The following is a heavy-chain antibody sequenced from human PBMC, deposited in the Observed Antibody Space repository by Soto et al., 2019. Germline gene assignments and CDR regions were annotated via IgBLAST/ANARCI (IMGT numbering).Heavy chain of an antibody. CDR3: TRASSWGFDV. V-gene: IGHV3-49*04. Sequence: GASLRLSCITSGFTFGDYALSWVRQAPGKGLEWVGFIRRNAYGGTTDYAASVKGRFTISRDDSKSIAYLQMNRLRTEDTAGDYCTRASSWGFDVWGQGTLGNGSS. CDR2: IRRNAYGGTT. D-gene: IGHD3-16*01. J-gene: IGHJ4*02. CDR1: GFTFGDYA.